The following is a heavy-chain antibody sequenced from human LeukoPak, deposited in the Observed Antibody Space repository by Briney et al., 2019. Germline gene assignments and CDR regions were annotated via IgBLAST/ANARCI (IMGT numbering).Heavy chain of an antibody. J-gene: IGHJ4*02. CDR3: ARIRRVVAATPNSWFFDY. V-gene: IGHV4-39*01. D-gene: IGHD2-15*01. CDR1: GGSISSSSYY. CDR2: IYYSGST. Sequence: PSETLSLTCTVSGGSISSSSYYWGWIRQPPGKGLEWIRSIYYSGSTYYNPSLKSRVTISVDTSKNQFSLKLSSVTAADTAVYYCARIRRVVAATPNSWFFDYWGQGTLVTVSS.